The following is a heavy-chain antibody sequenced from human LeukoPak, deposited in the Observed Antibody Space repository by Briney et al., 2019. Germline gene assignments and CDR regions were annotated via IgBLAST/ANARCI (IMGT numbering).Heavy chain of an antibody. J-gene: IGHJ4*02. Sequence: KASETLSLTCTVSGGSISSGGYYWSCIRQHPGKGLEWIGYIYYSESTYYNPSLKSRVTISVGTSKNQFSLKLSSVTAADTAVYYCARGAGVVVVPNFDYWGQGTLVTVSS. CDR2: IYYSEST. CDR1: GGSISSGGYY. V-gene: IGHV4-31*03. CDR3: ARGAGVVVVPNFDY. D-gene: IGHD3-22*01.